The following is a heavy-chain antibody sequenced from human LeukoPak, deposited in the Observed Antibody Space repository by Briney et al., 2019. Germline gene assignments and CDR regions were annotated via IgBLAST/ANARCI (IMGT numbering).Heavy chain of an antibody. Sequence: ASETLSLTCAVYGGSFSGYYWSWIRQPPGKGLEWIGEINHSGSTNYNPSLKSRVTISVDTSKNQFSLKLSSVTAADTAVYYCARTGYVSSWIPSDYFDYWGQGTLVTVSS. CDR2: INHSGST. CDR1: GGSFSGYY. D-gene: IGHD5-18*01. V-gene: IGHV4-34*01. CDR3: ARTGYVSSWIPSDYFDY. J-gene: IGHJ4*02.